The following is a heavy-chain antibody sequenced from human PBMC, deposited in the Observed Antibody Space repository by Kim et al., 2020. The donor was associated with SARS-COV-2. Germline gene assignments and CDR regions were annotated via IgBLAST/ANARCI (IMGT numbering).Heavy chain of an antibody. CDR2: INHSGST. D-gene: IGHD2-2*01. CDR1: AGSFSGYY. CDR3: ARSHVVTSGTFAH. J-gene: IGHJ5*02. Sequence: SETLSLTCAVYAGSFSGYYWSWIRQSPGKGLEWIGEINHSGSTTYSPSLKSRVTISVDTSKNQFSLKLSSVTAADSAVYYCARSHVVTSGTFAHWGQGSL. V-gene: IGHV4-34*01.